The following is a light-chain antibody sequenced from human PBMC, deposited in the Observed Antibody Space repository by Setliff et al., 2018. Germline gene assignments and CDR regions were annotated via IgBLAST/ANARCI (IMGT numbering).Light chain of an antibody. CDR1: GSDVGAYKF. CDR3: CSYTGTSTPYV. V-gene: IGLV2-14*01. CDR2: DVS. J-gene: IGLJ1*01. Sequence: ALTQPASVSGSPGQSIAVSCTGSGSDVGAYKFVSWYQQRPGKAPRLMIYDVSNRPSGVSDRFSGSKSGNTASLTISGLQAEGEADYYCCSYTGTSTPYVFGTGTKVTVL.